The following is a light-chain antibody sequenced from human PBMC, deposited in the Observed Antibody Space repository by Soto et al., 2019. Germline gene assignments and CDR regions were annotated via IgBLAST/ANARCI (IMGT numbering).Light chain of an antibody. J-gene: IGLJ1*01. CDR2: DVS. V-gene: IGLV2-14*01. CDR1: SSDVGGYNY. CDR3: SSYTSSSTLYV. Sequence: SVLPKPASLYGSPGQSITISCTGTSSDVGGYNYVSWYQQHPGKAPKLMIYDVSNRPSGVSNRFSGSKSGNTASLTISGLQAEDEADYYCSSYTSSSTLYVFGTGTKVTVL.